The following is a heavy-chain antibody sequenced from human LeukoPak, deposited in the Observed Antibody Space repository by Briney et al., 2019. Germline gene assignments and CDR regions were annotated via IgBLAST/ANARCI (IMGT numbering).Heavy chain of an antibody. V-gene: IGHV4-31*03. CDR2: IYYSGST. J-gene: IGHJ4*02. D-gene: IGHD3-10*01. CDR1: GGSISSGGYY. CDR3: AANYGSGSYYPAPFDY. Sequence: TSETLSLTCTVSGGSISSGGYYWSWIRQHPGKGLEWIGYIYYSGSTYYNPSLKSRVTLSVDTSKNQFSLKLSSVPAADTAVYYCAANYGSGSYYPAPFDYWGQGTLVTVSS.